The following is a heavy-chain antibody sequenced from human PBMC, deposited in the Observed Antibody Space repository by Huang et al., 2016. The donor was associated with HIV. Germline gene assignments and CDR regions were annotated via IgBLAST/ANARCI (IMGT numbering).Heavy chain of an antibody. Sequence: QVQLQESGPGLVKPSQTLSPTCTVSGASITSGGYFWNWLRRPPGKGLEWMGYISYSGNTYYNPSLKSRGTISVDTSKKQFSLKLSSVTAADTAVYYCARLRSRAFDIWGQGTMVTVSS. V-gene: IGHV4-30-4*08. CDR2: ISYSGNT. D-gene: IGHD2-2*01. CDR3: ARLRSRAFDI. J-gene: IGHJ3*02. CDR1: GASITSGGYF.